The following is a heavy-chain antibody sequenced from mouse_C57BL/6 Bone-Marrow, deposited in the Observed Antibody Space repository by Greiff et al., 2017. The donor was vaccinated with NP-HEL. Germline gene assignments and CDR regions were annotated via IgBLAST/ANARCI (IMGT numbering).Heavy chain of an antibody. Sequence: VQLKESGAELVRPGASVKLSCTASGFNIKDDYMHWVKQRPEQGLEWIGWIDPENGDTEYASKFQGKATITADTSSNTAYLQLSSLTSEDTAVYYCTGPTGFAYWGQGTGHCLC. J-gene: IGHJ3*01. CDR3: TGPTGFAY. CDR1: GFNIKDDY. CDR2: IDPENGDT. V-gene: IGHV14-4*01.